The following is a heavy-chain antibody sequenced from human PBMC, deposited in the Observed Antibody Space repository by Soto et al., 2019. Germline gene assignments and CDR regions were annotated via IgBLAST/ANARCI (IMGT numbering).Heavy chain of an antibody. CDR2: ISSSGSTI. J-gene: IGHJ6*02. Sequence: GGSLRLSCAASGFTFSDYHMSWIRQAPGKGLEWVSYISSSGSTIYYADSVKGRFTISRDNAKNSLYLQMNSLRAEDTAVYYCARVPYSSSSHADYYYYGMDVWGQGTTVTVSS. V-gene: IGHV3-11*01. CDR3: ARVPYSSSSHADYYYYGMDV. CDR1: GFTFSDYH. D-gene: IGHD6-6*01.